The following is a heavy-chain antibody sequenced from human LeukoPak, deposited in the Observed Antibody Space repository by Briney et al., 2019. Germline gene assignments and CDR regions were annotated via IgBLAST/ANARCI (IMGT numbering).Heavy chain of an antibody. V-gene: IGHV1-69*05. CDR2: IIPIFGTA. CDR3: ARVMPGSSYYMDV. CDR1: GGTFSSYA. D-gene: IGHD6-13*01. J-gene: IGHJ6*03. Sequence: SVKVSCKASGGTFSSYAISCVRQAPGQGLERMGGIIPIFGTANYAQKFQGRVTITTDESTSTAYMELSSLRSEDTAVYYCARVMPGSSYYMDVWGKGTTVTVSS.